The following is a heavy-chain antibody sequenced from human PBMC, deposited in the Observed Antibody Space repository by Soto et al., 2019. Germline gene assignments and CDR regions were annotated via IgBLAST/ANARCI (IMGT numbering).Heavy chain of an antibody. V-gene: IGHV5-51*01. CDR1: GYNFAGYW. D-gene: IGHD3-3*01. Sequence: GESLKISCKGSGYNFAGYWIAWVRQMPGKGLELMGIIYPSDSDTRYRPSFQGQVTISADKSISSAYLQWSSLRAPGTAMYYCARGGVSTRTFDYWGQGTPVTVSS. CDR3: ARGGVSTRTFDY. J-gene: IGHJ4*02. CDR2: IYPSDSDT.